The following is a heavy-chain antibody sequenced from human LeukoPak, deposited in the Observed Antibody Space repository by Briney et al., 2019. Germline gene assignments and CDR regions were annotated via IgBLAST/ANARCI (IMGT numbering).Heavy chain of an antibody. Sequence: ASVKVSCKASGYSFSDSGISWVRQAPGQGLEWMGWISAYNGKAAYAQRFPGGVTMTTDTSKSTAYMELGSLRTDDTAVYYCARDSGSHGDYWGQGTLVAVSS. CDR1: GYSFSDSG. CDR2: ISAYNGKA. D-gene: IGHD1-26*01. V-gene: IGHV1-18*01. J-gene: IGHJ4*02. CDR3: ARDSGSHGDY.